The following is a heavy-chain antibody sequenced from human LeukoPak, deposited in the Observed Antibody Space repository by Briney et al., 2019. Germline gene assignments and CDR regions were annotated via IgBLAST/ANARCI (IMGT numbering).Heavy chain of an antibody. CDR3: ARAVGASEGVDY. J-gene: IGHJ4*02. V-gene: IGHV3-21*04. CDR2: ISSSSSYI. CDR1: GFTFSSYS. Sequence: GGSLTLSCAASGFTFSSYSMNWFRQAPGKGLEWVSSISSSSSYIYYADSVKGRFTIARDNAKNSLYLQMNSLRAEDTAVYYCARAVGASEGVDYWGQGTLVTVSS. D-gene: IGHD1-26*01.